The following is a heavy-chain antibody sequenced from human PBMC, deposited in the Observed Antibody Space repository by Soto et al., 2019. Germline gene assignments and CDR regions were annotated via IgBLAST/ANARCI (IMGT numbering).Heavy chain of an antibody. CDR1: GGSIRNYY. V-gene: IGHV4-4*07. CDR2: IYTSGNS. J-gene: IGHJ4*02. CDR3: ARLWFGKPPGYLDY. D-gene: IGHD3-10*01. Sequence: ETLSLTCSVSGGSIRNYYWNWIRQPAGKGLEWIGRIYTSGNSDYNPSLKSRVTMSADTSKNQLSLRLSSVTAADSAVYYCARLWFGKPPGYLDYWGQGIRVTVSS.